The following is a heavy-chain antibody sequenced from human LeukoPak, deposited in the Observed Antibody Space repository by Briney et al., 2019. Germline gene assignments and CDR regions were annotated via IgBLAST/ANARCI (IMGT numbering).Heavy chain of an antibody. V-gene: IGHV4-39*01. CDR3: ARIGGGSWRNPGYWFDP. CDR2: IYYGGGT. CDR1: GASISSASDY. J-gene: IGHJ5*02. D-gene: IGHD2-15*01. Sequence: PSETLSLTCAASGASISSASDYWGWIRQPPGKGLEWLGSIYYGGGTYGNPSLRSRVTISVDTSKNQFSLKLTSVTAADTAVYYCARIGGGSWRNPGYWFDPWGQGNLVTVSS.